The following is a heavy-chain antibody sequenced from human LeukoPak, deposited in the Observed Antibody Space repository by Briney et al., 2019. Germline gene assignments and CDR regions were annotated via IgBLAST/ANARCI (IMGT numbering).Heavy chain of an antibody. CDR2: ISSSGSTI. Sequence: PGGSLRLSCAASGFTFSDYYMSWIRQAPGKGLEWVSYISSSGSTIYYADSVKGRFTISRDNAKNSLYLQMNSLRAEDTAVYYCAREAVVTPGSGPDKNRVRGLRVVNWFDPWGQGTLVTVSS. J-gene: IGHJ5*02. V-gene: IGHV3-11*04. D-gene: IGHD4-23*01. CDR1: GFTFSDYY. CDR3: AREAVVTPGSGPDKNRVRGLRVVNWFDP.